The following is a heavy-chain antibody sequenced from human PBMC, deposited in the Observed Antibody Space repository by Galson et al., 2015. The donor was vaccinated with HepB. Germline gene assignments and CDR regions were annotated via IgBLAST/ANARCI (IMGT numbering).Heavy chain of an antibody. D-gene: IGHD6-19*01. CDR1: GFAFSDYW. Sequence: SLRLSCAASGFAFSDYWMSWLRQAPGKGLEWVANIKKDGSEKNYVDSVKGRFTISADNAKNSLDLQMDSLRDEDTAIYYCARAGVAVAGRWYFDLWGRGTLVSVSS. V-gene: IGHV3-7*03. J-gene: IGHJ2*01. CDR2: IKKDGSEK. CDR3: ARAGVAVAGRWYFDL.